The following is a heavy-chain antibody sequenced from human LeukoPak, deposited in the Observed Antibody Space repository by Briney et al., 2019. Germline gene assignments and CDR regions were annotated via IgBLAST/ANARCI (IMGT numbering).Heavy chain of an antibody. CDR2: IYSRGST. V-gene: IGHV4-39*07. D-gene: IGHD1-26*01. CDR3: ASVLERVGATIPHFDY. CDR1: GGSISSSNYY. Sequence: PSETLSLTCIVSGGSISSSNYYWGWIRQSPGKGLEWIGSIYSRGSTYYNPSLKSRVTISVDTSKNQFSLKLSSVTAADTAVYYCASVLERVGATIPHFDYWGQGTLVTVSS. J-gene: IGHJ4*02.